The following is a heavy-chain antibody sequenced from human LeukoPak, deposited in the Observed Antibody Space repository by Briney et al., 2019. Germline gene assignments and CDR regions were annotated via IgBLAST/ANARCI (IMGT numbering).Heavy chain of an antibody. CDR1: GYTFTSYG. V-gene: IGHV1-18*01. J-gene: IGHJ6*02. Sequence: ASVKVSCKASGYTFTSYGISWVRQAPGQGLEWMGWISAYNGNTNYAQKLQGRVTMTTDISTSTAYMELRSLRSDDTAVYYCARDAARWTHYYYGIDVWGQGTTVTVSS. D-gene: IGHD1-1*01. CDR3: ARDAARWTHYYYGIDV. CDR2: ISAYNGNT.